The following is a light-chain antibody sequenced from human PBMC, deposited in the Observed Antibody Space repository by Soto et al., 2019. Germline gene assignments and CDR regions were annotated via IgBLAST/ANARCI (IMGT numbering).Light chain of an antibody. CDR2: GAS. J-gene: IGKJ2*01. CDR3: QQYGSSPRA. V-gene: IGKV3-20*01. Sequence: VLTQSPGTLSLSPGERATLSCRASQSVSSSYLAWYQQKPGQAPRLLIYGASSRATGVPDRFSGSGSGTDFTLTISRLEPEDFAVYYCQQYGSSPRAFGQGTKLEIK. CDR1: QSVSSSY.